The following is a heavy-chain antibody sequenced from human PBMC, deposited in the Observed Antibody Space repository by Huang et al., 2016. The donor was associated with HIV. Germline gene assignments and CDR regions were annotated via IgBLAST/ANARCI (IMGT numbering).Heavy chain of an antibody. CDR1: GFTFNKFE. CDR3: AKDGRGSGTYYDYFEY. D-gene: IGHD1-26*01. CDR2: ISYDVSSK. V-gene: IGHV3-30*18. Sequence: QVQLVESGGGVVQPGGSLRLACAAFGFTFNKFELHWVRQAPGKGLDWVSIISYDVSSKYHADSVKGRFTISRDNSKNTVYLQMNSLRVEDTAVYYCAKDGRGSGTYYDYFEYWGQGTLVTVSS. J-gene: IGHJ4*02.